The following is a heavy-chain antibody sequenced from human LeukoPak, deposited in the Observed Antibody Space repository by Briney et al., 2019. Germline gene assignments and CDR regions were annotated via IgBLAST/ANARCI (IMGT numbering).Heavy chain of an antibody. CDR3: ASQVTIFGGGKYFDY. CDR2: IYYSGST. D-gene: IGHD3-3*01. Sequence: SETLSLTCTVSGGSISSGGYYWSWIRQHPGKGLEWIGYIYYSGSTYYNPSLKSRVTISVDTSKNQFSLKLSSVTAADTAVYYCASQVTIFGGGKYFDYWGQGTLVTVSS. J-gene: IGHJ4*02. CDR1: GGSISSGGYY. V-gene: IGHV4-31*03.